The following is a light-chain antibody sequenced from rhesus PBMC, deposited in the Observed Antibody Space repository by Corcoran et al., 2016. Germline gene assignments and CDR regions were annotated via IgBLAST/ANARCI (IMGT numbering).Light chain of an antibody. V-gene: IGLV2-32*02. Sequence: QAALTQPRSVSWSPGQSVTISCTGTISDIGGFDYVAWYQQHPDTAPKLMIYEVYKRPSGVSDRFSGSKYGHTASLTISGLQAEDESHYYCSSYAGIDTFVFGSGTRLTIL. CDR3: SSYAGIDTFV. CDR2: EVY. CDR1: ISDIGGFDY. J-gene: IGLJ6*01.